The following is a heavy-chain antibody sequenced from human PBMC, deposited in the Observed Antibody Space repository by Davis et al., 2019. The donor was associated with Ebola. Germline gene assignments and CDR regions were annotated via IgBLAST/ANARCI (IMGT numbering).Heavy chain of an antibody. CDR1: GYTFTSYY. J-gene: IGHJ4*02. Sequence: ASVKVSCKASGYTFTSYYMHWVRQAPGQGLEWIGIINPSGGSTSYAQKFQGRVTMTRDTSTSTVYMELSSLRSEDTAVYYCARAPGKAYCGGDCYLRYWGQGTLVTVSS. V-gene: IGHV1-46*01. CDR2: INPSGGST. CDR3: ARAPGKAYCGGDCYLRY. D-gene: IGHD2-21*02.